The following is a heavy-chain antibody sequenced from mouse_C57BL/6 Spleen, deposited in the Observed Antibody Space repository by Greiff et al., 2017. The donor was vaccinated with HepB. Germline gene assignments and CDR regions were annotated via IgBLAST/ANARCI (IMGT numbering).Heavy chain of an antibody. V-gene: IGHV5-4*01. CDR1: GFTFSSYA. Sequence: EVQGVESGGGLVKPGGSLKLSCAASGFTFSSYAMSWVRQTPEKRLEWVATISDGGSYTYYPDNVKGRFTISRDNAKNNLYLQMSHLKSEDTAMYYCAREIGRAMDYWGQGTSVTVAS. J-gene: IGHJ4*01. CDR3: AREIGRAMDY. CDR2: ISDGGSYT.